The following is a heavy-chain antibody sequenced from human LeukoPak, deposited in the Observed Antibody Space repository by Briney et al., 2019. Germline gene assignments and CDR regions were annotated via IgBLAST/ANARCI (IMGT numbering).Heavy chain of an antibody. V-gene: IGHV1-69*13. CDR2: IIPIFGTA. CDR3: ARGNSRYYGSGSPYYYYYYMDV. J-gene: IGHJ6*03. CDR1: GGTFSSYA. D-gene: IGHD3-10*01. Sequence: SVKVSCKASGGTFSSYAISWARQAPGQGLEWMGGIIPIFGTANYAQKFQGRVTITADESTSTAYMELSSLRSEDTAVYYCARGNSRYYGSGSPYYYYYYMDVWGKGTTVTISS.